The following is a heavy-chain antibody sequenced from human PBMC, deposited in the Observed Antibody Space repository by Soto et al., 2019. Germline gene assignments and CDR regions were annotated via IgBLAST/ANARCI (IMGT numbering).Heavy chain of an antibody. CDR2: IYYSGST. Sequence: QVQLQESGPGLVKPSETLSLTCTVSGGSISSYYWSWIRQPPGKGLEWIGYIYYSGSTNYNPSLKSRVTISVDTSKNQFSLKLSSVTAADTAVYYCARLGFGVVYYYGMDVWGQGTTVTVSS. CDR3: ARLGFGVVYYYGMDV. D-gene: IGHD3-10*01. J-gene: IGHJ6*02. CDR1: GGSISSYY. V-gene: IGHV4-59*01.